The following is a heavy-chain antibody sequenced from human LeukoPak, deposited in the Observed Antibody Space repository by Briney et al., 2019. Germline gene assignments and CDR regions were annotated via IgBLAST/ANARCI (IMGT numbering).Heavy chain of an antibody. CDR2: ISGSGGST. V-gene: IGHV3-23*01. CDR1: GFTFSSYA. CDR3: AKGYDASGYYPNWFGP. D-gene: IGHD3-22*01. Sequence: GGSLRLSCAASGFTFSSYAMSWVRQAPGKGLEWVSAISGSGGSTYYADSVKGRFTISRDNSKNTLYLQMNSLRAEDTAVYYCAKGYDASGYYPNWFGPWGQGTLVTVSS. J-gene: IGHJ5*02.